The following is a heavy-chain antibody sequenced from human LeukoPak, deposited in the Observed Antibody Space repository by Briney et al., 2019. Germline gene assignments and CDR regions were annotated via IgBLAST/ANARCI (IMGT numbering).Heavy chain of an antibody. CDR1: GYTFTSYG. V-gene: IGHV1-18*01. J-gene: IGHJ4*02. CDR2: ISAYNGNT. Sequence: ASVKVSCKASGYTFTSYGISWVRQAPGQGLVWMGWISAYNGNTNYAQKLQGRVTMTTDTSTSTAYMELRSLRSDDTAVYYCARERVYSGSYSYFDYWGQGTLVTVSS. D-gene: IGHD1-26*01. CDR3: ARERVYSGSYSYFDY.